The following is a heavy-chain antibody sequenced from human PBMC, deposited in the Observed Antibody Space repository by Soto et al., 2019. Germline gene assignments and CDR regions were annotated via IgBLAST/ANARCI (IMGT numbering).Heavy chain of an antibody. Sequence: ASVKVSCKTSGYTFTTYGIIWVRQAPGQGLEWMGWINPNSGGTNYAQKFQGRVTMTRDTSISTAYMELRSLTSDDTAIYYCARDTYDTTGYPLDYWGQGTLVTVSS. D-gene: IGHD3-22*01. CDR1: GYTFTTYG. CDR3: ARDTYDTTGYPLDY. J-gene: IGHJ4*02. V-gene: IGHV1-2*02. CDR2: INPNSGGT.